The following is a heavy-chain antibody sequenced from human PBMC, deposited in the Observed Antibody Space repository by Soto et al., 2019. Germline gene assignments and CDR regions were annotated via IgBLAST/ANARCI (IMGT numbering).Heavy chain of an antibody. CDR1: GFTFSSYA. CDR3: AKDSYYYDSSGYYYYYGMDV. V-gene: IGHV3-23*01. J-gene: IGHJ6*02. D-gene: IGHD3-22*01. CDR2: ISGSGGST. Sequence: GGFLRLSCAASGFTFSSYAMSWVRQAPGKGLEWVSAISGSGGSTYYADSVKGRFTISRDNSKNTLYLQMNSLRAEDTAVYYCAKDSYYYDSSGYYYYYGMDVWGQGTTVTVSS.